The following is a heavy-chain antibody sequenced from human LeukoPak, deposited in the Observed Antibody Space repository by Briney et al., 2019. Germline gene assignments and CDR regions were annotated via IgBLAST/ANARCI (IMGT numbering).Heavy chain of an antibody. J-gene: IGHJ4*02. CDR1: RFSFSTYP. V-gene: IGHV3-23*01. CDR3: ARGDSDY. Sequence: GGSLRLSCEASRFSFSTYPMGWVRRAPGKGLEWVSGISASGDVTFHADSVKGRFTISRDNAKNTLYLQMNSLRAEDTAVYYCARGDSDYWGQGTLVTVSS. CDR2: ISASGDVT.